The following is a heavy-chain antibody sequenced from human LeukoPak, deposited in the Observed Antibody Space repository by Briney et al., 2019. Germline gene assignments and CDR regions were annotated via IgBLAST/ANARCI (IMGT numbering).Heavy chain of an antibody. D-gene: IGHD4/OR15-4a*01. V-gene: IGHV4-38-2*01. CDR2: IYYSGST. CDR1: GYSISSGYY. J-gene: IGHJ1*01. CDR3: ARHGAKGVEYFQH. Sequence: PSETLSLTCAVSGYSISSGYYWGWIRQPPGKGLEWIGSIYYSGSTYYNPSLKSRVTISVDTSKNQFSLKLSSVTAADTAVYYCARHGAKGVEYFQHWGQGTLVTVSS.